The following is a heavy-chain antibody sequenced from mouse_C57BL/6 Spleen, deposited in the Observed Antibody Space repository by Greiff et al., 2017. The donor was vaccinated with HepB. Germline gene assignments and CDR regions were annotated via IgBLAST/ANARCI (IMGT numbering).Heavy chain of an antibody. V-gene: IGHV1-69*01. CDR2: IDPSDSYT. D-gene: IGHD2-2*01. J-gene: IGHJ3*01. CDR1: GYTFTSYW. Sequence: VQLQQPGAELVMPGASVKLSCKASGYTFTSYWMHWVKQRPGQGLEWIGEIDPSDSYTNYNQKFKGKSILTVDKSSITAYIQLSSLTSEDSAVYYCARYVYGFAYWGPATLVTVSA. CDR3: ARYVYGFAY.